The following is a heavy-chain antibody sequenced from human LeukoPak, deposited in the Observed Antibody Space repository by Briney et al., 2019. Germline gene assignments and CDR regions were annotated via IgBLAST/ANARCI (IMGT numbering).Heavy chain of an antibody. Sequence: PGGSLRLSCAASGFTFSSYAMSWVRQAPGKGLEWVSAISGSGGSTYYADSVKGRFTISRDNSKNTLYLQMNSLRAEDTAVYYCAKEYCSSTSCYSYYFDYWGQGTLVTVSS. CDR2: ISGSGGST. J-gene: IGHJ4*02. V-gene: IGHV3-23*01. D-gene: IGHD2-2*01. CDR3: AKEYCSSTSCYSYYFDY. CDR1: GFTFSSYA.